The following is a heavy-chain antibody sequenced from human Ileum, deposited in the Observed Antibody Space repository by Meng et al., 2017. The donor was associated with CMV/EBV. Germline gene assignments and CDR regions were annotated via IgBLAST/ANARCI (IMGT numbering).Heavy chain of an antibody. D-gene: IGHD3-22*01. Sequence: GESLKISCAASGFTFDDYAMHWVRQAPGKGLEWVSLISWDGSTYYGDSVKDRFIVSRDNSKNSLYLQMNSLRAEDTAMYYCAKDYGGYFSPETYYYYGMDVWGQGTMVTVSS. CDR1: GFTFDDYA. CDR3: AKDYGGYFSPETYYYYGMDV. CDR2: ISWDGST. J-gene: IGHJ6*02. V-gene: IGHV3-43D*03.